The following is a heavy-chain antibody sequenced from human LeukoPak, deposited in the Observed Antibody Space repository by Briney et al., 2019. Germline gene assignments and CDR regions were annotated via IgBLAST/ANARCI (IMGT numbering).Heavy chain of an antibody. J-gene: IGHJ4*02. Sequence: ASVKVSCKASGYTFTSYAMHWVRQAPGQRLEWMGWINAGNGNTKYSQEFQGRVTITRDTSASTAYMELSSLRSEDMAVYYCARGYYDSSGLNFDYWGQGTLVTVSS. CDR2: INAGNGNT. V-gene: IGHV1-3*03. CDR3: ARGYYDSSGLNFDY. D-gene: IGHD3-22*01. CDR1: GYTFTSYA.